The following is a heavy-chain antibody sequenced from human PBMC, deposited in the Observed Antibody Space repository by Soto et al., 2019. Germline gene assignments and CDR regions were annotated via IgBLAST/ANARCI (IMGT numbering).Heavy chain of an antibody. D-gene: IGHD3-10*01. V-gene: IGHV3-11*05. Sequence: QVQLVESGGGLVKPGGSLRLSCAASGFTFSDYYMCWIRQTPGKGLEWVSYISSGSTYTNYADSVKGRFTVSRDNAKHSLYLQMNSLRAEDTAVYYCARGAYGSGSLWGQGTLVTVSS. CDR1: GFTFSDYY. CDR3: ARGAYGSGSL. J-gene: IGHJ4*02. CDR2: ISSGSTYT.